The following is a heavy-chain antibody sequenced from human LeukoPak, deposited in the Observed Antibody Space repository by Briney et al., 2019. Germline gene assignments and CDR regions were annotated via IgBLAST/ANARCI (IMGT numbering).Heavy chain of an antibody. V-gene: IGHV3-23*01. CDR3: AGTYYYDSSGYPYYFDY. CDR1: GFTFSSYA. CDR2: ISGSGGST. Sequence: GGSLRLSCAASGFTFSSYAMSWVRQAPGKGLEWVSAISGSGGSTYYADSVKGRFTISRDNSKNTLYLQMNSLRAEDTAVYYRAGTYYYDSSGYPYYFDYWGQGTLVTVSS. D-gene: IGHD3-22*01. J-gene: IGHJ4*02.